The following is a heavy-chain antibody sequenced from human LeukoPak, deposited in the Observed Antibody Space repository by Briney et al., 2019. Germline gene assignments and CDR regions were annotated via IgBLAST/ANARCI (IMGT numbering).Heavy chain of an antibody. CDR1: GGSISSGSYC. J-gene: IGHJ4*02. D-gene: IGHD4-17*01. V-gene: IGHV4-61*02. CDR3: ARAHGDYSETDY. Sequence: SQTLSLTCTVSGGSISSGSYCWSWIRQPAGKGLEWIGRIYASGTTNYNPSLKGRVTISVDTSKNQFSLKLSSVTAADTAVYYCARAHGDYSETDYWGQGTLVTVSS. CDR2: IYASGTT.